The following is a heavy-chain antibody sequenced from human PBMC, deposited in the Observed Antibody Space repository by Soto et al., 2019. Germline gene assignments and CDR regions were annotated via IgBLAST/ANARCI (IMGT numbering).Heavy chain of an antibody. CDR3: ARDRQYQPLHYYGMDV. CDR1: GFTFSSYA. V-gene: IGHV3-30-3*01. CDR2: ISYDGSNK. Sequence: QVQLVESGGGVVQPGRSLRLSCAASGFTFSSYAMHWVRQAPGKGLEWVAVISYDGSNKYYADSVKGRFTISRDNSKNTLYLQMNSLRAEDTAVYYCARDRQYQPLHYYGMDVWGQGTTVTVSS. J-gene: IGHJ6*02. D-gene: IGHD2-2*01.